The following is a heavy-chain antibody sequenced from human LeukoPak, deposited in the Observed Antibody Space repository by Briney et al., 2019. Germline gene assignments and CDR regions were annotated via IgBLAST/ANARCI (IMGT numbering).Heavy chain of an antibody. CDR3: AREFTMVRGVMDV. CDR2: LIVGNGNQ. CDR1: GFVFSSYS. Sequence: PGGSLRVSCAASGFVFSSYSMRWVRQDPGKGLEWVSFLIVGNGNQHYADSVKGRFTISRDDAKNSLYLQMNSLRAEDTAVYYCAREFTMVRGVMDVWGQGTTVTVSS. D-gene: IGHD3-10*01. V-gene: IGHV3-48*01. J-gene: IGHJ6*02.